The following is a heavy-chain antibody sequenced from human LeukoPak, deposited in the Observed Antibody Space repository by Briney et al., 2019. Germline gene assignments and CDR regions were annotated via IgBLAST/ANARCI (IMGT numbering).Heavy chain of an antibody. CDR2: ISSSGSTI. V-gene: IGHV3-48*03. D-gene: IGHD2-2*01. Sequence: PGGSLRLSCAASGFTFSSYEMNWVRQAPGKGLEWVSYISSSGSTIYYADSVKGRFTISRDNAKNSLYLQMNSLRAEDTAVYYCARDLRRDIVAVPAAPNFDYWGQGTLVTVSS. CDR1: GFTFSSYE. CDR3: ARDLRRDIVAVPAAPNFDY. J-gene: IGHJ4*02.